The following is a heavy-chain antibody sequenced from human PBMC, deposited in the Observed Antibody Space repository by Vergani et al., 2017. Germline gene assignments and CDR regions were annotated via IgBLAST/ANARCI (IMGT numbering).Heavy chain of an antibody. Sequence: QLQLQESGPGLVKPSATLSLTCSVSGASIRSSNYYWGWIRHPPGKGLDWIASIYYSWSTYYNPSLKSRVTISVDTSKNQFSLKLSSVTAADTAVYFCARHSTVEWLVKLGWIDPWGQGILVTVSS. CDR2: IYYSWST. D-gene: IGHD6-19*01. V-gene: IGHV4-39*01. CDR1: GASIRSSNYY. J-gene: IGHJ5*02. CDR3: ARHSTVEWLVKLGWIDP.